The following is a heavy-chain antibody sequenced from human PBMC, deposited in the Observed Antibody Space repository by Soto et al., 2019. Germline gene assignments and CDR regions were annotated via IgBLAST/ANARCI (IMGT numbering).Heavy chain of an antibody. CDR3: ARGSGDYYYYGMDV. CDR1: GGSISSGGYY. D-gene: IGHD6-25*01. Sequence: QVQLQESGPGLVKPSQTLSLTCTVSGGSISSGGYYWSWIRQHPGKGLEWIGYIYYSGSTYYNPSLKSRLTISVDTSKNQFSLKLSSVTAADTAVYYCARGSGDYYYYGMDVWGQGTTVTVSS. V-gene: IGHV4-31*03. J-gene: IGHJ6*02. CDR2: IYYSGST.